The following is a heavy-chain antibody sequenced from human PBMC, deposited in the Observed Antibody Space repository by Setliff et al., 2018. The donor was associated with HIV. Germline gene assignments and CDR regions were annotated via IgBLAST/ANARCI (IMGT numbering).Heavy chain of an antibody. CDR3: GRQAWDHQSSGYFVDY. J-gene: IGHJ4*02. CDR1: GYSISSGYY. V-gene: IGHV4-38-2*02. CDR2: IYQTGTT. Sequence: SETLSLTCTVSGYSISSGYYWGWIRQPPGKGLEWIGSIYQTGTTNYNPSLKSRVTISLDMSKNQFPLKLTSVTAADTAVYYCGRQAWDHQSSGYFVDYWGQGTLVTVSS. D-gene: IGHD6-19*01.